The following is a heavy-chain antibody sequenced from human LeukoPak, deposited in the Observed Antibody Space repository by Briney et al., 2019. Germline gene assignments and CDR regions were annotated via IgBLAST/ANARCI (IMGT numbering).Heavy chain of an antibody. V-gene: IGHV4-59*01. CDR2: IYSSGST. J-gene: IGHJ6*02. Sequence: SETLSLTCTVSGASISSYYWSWIRQPPGKGLEWIGYIYSSGSTNYNPSLRSRVTISMDTSKNQFSLRVSSVTAADTAVYYCARESYYYDYAMDVWGQGTTVTVSS. CDR1: GASISSYY. CDR3: ARESYYYDYAMDV.